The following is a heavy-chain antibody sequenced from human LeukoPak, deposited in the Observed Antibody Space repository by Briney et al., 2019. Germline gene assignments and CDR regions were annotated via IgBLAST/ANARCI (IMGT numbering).Heavy chain of an antibody. D-gene: IGHD6-19*01. CDR1: GYTFTSYA. CDR3: ARGGEWLVIFDY. V-gene: IGHV1-3*04. J-gene: IGHJ4*02. Sequence: ASVKVSCKASGYTFTSYAMHWVRQAPGQGLEWMGWISTYNGDTNYAQKLQDRVTMTTDTSASTAYMELSSLRSEDTAVYYCARGGEWLVIFDYWGQGTLVTVSS. CDR2: ISTYNGDT.